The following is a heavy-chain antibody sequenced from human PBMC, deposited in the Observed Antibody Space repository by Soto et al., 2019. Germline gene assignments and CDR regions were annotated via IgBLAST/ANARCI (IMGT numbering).Heavy chain of an antibody. V-gene: IGHV3-30*18. Sequence: GGSLRLSCAASGFTFSSYGMHWVRQAPGKGLEWVAVISYDGSNKYYADSVKGRFTISRDNSKNTLYLQMNSLRAEDTAVYYCAKDFIVVVPAEGWFDPWGQGTLVTDSS. CDR2: ISYDGSNK. CDR3: AKDFIVVVPAEGWFDP. CDR1: GFTFSSYG. J-gene: IGHJ5*02. D-gene: IGHD2-2*01.